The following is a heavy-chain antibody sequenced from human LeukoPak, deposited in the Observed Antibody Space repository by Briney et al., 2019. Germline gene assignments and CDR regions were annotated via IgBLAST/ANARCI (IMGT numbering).Heavy chain of an antibody. J-gene: IGHJ5*02. CDR3: ARDGYSPNWFDP. CDR2: ISAYNGNT. Sequence: ASVKVSCKASGYTFTGYYMHWVRQAPGQGLEWMGWISAYNGNTNYAQKLQGRVTMTTDTSTSTAYMELRSLRSDDTAVYYCARDGYSPNWFDPWGQGTLVTVSS. CDR1: GYTFTGYY. D-gene: IGHD5-24*01. V-gene: IGHV1-18*04.